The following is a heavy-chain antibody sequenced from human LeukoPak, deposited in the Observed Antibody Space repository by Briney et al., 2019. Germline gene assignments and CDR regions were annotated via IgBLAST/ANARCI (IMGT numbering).Heavy chain of an antibody. CDR2: VHSDGSYT. CDR1: GFTFSNYW. CDR3: ARGGLGYSYDY. Sequence: GGSLRLSCAASGFTFSNYWMHWVRQAPGKGLMWVSRVHSDGSYTNYADSVKGRFTISRDNAKSTLYLQMNSLRAEDTAVYYCARGGLGYSYDYWGQGTLVTVSS. J-gene: IGHJ4*02. V-gene: IGHV3-74*01. D-gene: IGHD5-18*01.